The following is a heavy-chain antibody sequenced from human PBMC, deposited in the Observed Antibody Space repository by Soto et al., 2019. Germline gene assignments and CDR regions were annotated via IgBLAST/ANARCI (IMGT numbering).Heavy chain of an antibody. D-gene: IGHD2-15*01. Sequence: ASVKVSCKASGYTFTSYCISWVRQAPGQGLEWMGWISAYNGNTNYAQKLQGRVTMTTDTSTSTAYMEPRSLRSDDTAVYYCARGSHLYCSGGSCCLPWVFLDYWGQGTLVTVSS. V-gene: IGHV1-18*01. CDR3: ARGSHLYCSGGSCCLPWVFLDY. J-gene: IGHJ4*02. CDR2: ISAYNGNT. CDR1: GYTFTSYC.